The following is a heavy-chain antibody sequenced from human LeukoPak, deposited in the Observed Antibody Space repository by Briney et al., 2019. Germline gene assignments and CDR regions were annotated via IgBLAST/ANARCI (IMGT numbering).Heavy chain of an antibody. CDR2: INDSGNI. J-gene: IGHJ6*03. D-gene: IGHD2-15*01. V-gene: IGHV4-34*01. Sequence: SETLSLTCTVSGGSISSYYWSWIRQPPGKGLEWIGEINDSGNINYNPSLKSRVTISVDTSKNRFSLRLRSVTAADTAVYYCARHGGDYCSGGRCPYYYYYMDVWGNGTTVTISS. CDR3: ARHGGDYCSGGRCPYYYYYMDV. CDR1: GGSISSYY.